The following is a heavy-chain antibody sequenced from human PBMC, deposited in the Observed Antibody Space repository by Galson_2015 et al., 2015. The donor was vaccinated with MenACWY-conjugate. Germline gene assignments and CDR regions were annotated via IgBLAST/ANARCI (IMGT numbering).Heavy chain of an antibody. D-gene: IGHD6-13*01. V-gene: IGHV6-1*01. J-gene: IGHJ6*03. Sequence: CAISGDSVSSNSAAWNWIRQSPSRGHEWLGRTYYRSKWYTDYALSVRSRITINPDTSKNHFSLQLNSVTPDDTAVYYCTRGAAAAAGASYYYYYFMDVWGKGTTVTVSS. CDR1: GDSVSSNSAA. CDR3: TRGAAAAAGASYYYYYFMDV. CDR2: TYYRSKWYT.